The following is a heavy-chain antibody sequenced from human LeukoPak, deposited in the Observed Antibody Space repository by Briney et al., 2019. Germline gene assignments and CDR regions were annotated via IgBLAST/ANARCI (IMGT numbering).Heavy chain of an antibody. V-gene: IGHV1-46*01. D-gene: IGHD5-12*01. CDR3: ARGLMVATSSY. CDR1: GYTFTNHY. J-gene: IGHJ4*02. Sequence: GASVKVSCKASGYTFTNHYIHGVRQAPGQGLQWVATINPSGGTTSYAEKFQGRVTVTRDTATSKVYMELSSLRSEDTAVYYCARGLMVATSSYWGQGTLVTVSS. CDR2: INPSGGTT.